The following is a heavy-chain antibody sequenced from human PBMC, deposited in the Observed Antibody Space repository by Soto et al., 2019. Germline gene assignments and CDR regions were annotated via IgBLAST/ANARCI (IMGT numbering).Heavy chain of an antibody. V-gene: IGHV3-53*04. CDR3: AREGIDCSGGSCKLNAFDI. J-gene: IGHJ3*02. D-gene: IGHD2-15*01. CDR2: IYSGGST. CDR1: GFTVSSNY. Sequence: PGGSLRLSCAASGFTVSSNYMSWVRQAPGKGLEWVSVIYSGGSTYYADSVKGRFTISRHNSKNTLYLQMNSLRAEDTAVYCCAREGIDCSGGSCKLNAFDIWGQGTMVTVSS.